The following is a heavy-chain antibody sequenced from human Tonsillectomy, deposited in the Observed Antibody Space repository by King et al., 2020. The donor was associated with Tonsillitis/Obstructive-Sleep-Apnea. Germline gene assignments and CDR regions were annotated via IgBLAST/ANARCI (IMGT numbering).Heavy chain of an antibody. CDR1: GFTFSNAW. J-gene: IGHJ4*02. CDR3: TTAPGITIFGVVIDY. D-gene: IGHD3-3*01. Sequence: VQLVESGGGLVKPGGSLRLSCAASGFTFSNAWMSWVRQAPGKGLEWVGRIKSKTDGGTTDYAAPVKGRFTISRDDSKNTLYLQMNSLKTGDTAVYYCTTAPGITIFGVVIDYWGQGTLVTVSS. V-gene: IGHV3-15*01. CDR2: IKSKTDGGTT.